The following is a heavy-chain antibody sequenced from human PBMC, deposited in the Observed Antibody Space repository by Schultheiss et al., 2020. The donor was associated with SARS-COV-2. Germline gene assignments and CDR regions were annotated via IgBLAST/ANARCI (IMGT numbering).Heavy chain of an antibody. J-gene: IGHJ5*02. CDR3: ARGHGDYDSGWFDP. CDR2: IWYDGSNK. Sequence: EGSLRLSCAASGFTFSSYAMHWVRQAPGKGLEWVAVIWYDGSNKYYADSVKGRFTISRDNSKNTLYLQMNSLRAEDTAVYYCARGHGDYDSGWFDPWGQGTLVTVSS. V-gene: IGHV3-33*08. D-gene: IGHD4-17*01. CDR1: GFTFSSYA.